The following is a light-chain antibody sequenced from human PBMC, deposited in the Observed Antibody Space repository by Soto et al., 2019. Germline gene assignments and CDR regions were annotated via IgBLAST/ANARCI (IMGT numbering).Light chain of an antibody. J-gene: IGKJ5*01. CDR2: GAS. V-gene: IGKV3D-20*02. CDR3: QQRSNWPLT. Sequence: VLTQSPGTLSLSPGERATISCRASQTISSSYLAWYQHKPGQAPRLLIYGASSRATGIPHRFSGSGSGTDFTLTISRLEPEDCGVYYCQQRSNWPLTFGQGTRLEIK. CDR1: QTISSSY.